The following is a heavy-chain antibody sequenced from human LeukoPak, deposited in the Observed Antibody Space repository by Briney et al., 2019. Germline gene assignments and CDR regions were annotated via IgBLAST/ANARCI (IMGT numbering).Heavy chain of an antibody. D-gene: IGHD3-16*01. Sequence: PGGSLRLSCVASGFSFSSYSMNWVRQAPGKGLEWVSYISSSSSTKYYADSVKGRFTISRDNAKNSLYLQMNSLRAEDTAVYYCASLSGLRTYLDYWGQGTLVTVSS. CDR3: ASLSGLRTYLDY. V-gene: IGHV3-48*01. CDR2: ISSSSSTK. J-gene: IGHJ4*02. CDR1: GFSFSSYS.